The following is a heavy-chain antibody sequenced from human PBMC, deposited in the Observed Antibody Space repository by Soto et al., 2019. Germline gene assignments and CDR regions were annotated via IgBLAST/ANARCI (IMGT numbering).Heavy chain of an antibody. CDR3: ARGGITGIVFYYYGMDD. V-gene: IGHV1-69*01. J-gene: IGHJ6*02. CDR2: IMPIFGTA. CDR1: GGTFSSYA. D-gene: IGHD1-20*01. Sequence: QVQLVQSGAEVKKPGSSVKVSCKASGGTFSSYAISWVRQAPGQGLAWMGGIMPIFGTANYAQKLQGRVTITAAESTSTAYMELSSLRSEDTAVYYCARGGITGIVFYYYGMDDWGQGTTVTVSS.